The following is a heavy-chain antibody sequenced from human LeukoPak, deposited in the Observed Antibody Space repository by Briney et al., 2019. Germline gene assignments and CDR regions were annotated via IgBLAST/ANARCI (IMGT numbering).Heavy chain of an antibody. D-gene: IGHD3-10*01. CDR2: IYHSGST. CDR3: ARVPQISSMVRGVIINPDNYYYYGMDV. Sequence: SSETLSLTCAVSGDSISSHNWWSWVRQPPGKGLEWIGEIYHSGSTNYNPSLKSRVTISVDRSKNQFSLKLSSVTAADTAVYYCARVPQISSMVRGVIINPDNYYYYGMDVWGQGTTVTVSS. CDR1: GDSISSHNW. J-gene: IGHJ6*02. V-gene: IGHV4-4*02.